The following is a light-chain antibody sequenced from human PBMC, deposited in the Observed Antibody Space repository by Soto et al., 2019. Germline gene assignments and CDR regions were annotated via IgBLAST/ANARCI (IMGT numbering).Light chain of an antibody. CDR2: EGA. Sequence: QSVLTQPASVSGSPGQSITISCTGTRSDVWSFNLVSWYQQHPGKAPKLIIYEGAKRPSGVSNRFSGSNSGDTASLTISGLQAEDEADYFCCFYAASITLAFGGGTKLTVL. V-gene: IGLV2-23*01. J-gene: IGLJ3*02. CDR3: CFYAASITLA. CDR1: RSDVWSFNL.